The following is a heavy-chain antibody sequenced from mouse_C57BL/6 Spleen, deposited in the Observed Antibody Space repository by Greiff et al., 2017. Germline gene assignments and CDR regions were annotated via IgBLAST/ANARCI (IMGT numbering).Heavy chain of an antibody. CDR1: GYTFTSYW. D-gene: IGHD2-1*01. J-gene: IGHJ2*01. Sequence: QVQLQQPGAELVKPGASVKLSCKASGYTFTSYWMHWVKQRPGQGLEWIGMIHPNSGSTNYNEKFKSKATLTVDKSSSTAYMQLSSLTSEDSAVYYCAREGDYGKPHYWGQGTTLTVSS. V-gene: IGHV1-64*01. CDR2: IHPNSGST. CDR3: AREGDYGKPHY.